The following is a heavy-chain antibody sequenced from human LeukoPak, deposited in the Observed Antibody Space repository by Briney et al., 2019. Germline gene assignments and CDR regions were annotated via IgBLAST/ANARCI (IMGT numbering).Heavy chain of an antibody. Sequence: GGSLRLSCAASGFTFSSYAMHWVRQAPGKGLEWVAVISYDGSNKYYADTVKGRFTISRDNSKNTLYLQMNSLRAEDTAVYYCARDSTVTTPDYGMDVWGQGTTVTVSS. CDR2: ISYDGSNK. CDR3: ARDSTVTTPDYGMDV. CDR1: GFTFSSYA. V-gene: IGHV3-30-3*01. J-gene: IGHJ6*02. D-gene: IGHD4-17*01.